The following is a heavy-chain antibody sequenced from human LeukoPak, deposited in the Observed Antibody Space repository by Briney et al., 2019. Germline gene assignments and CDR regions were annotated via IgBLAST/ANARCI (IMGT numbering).Heavy chain of an antibody. J-gene: IGHJ5*02. D-gene: IGHD2-21*02. Sequence: GAPVKVYCKASGYTFTRYHINWVRQAPGQDLEWMGWINVQTGKPTYAQGFTGRFVLSLDTSVNTAYLQINSLKAEDTAVYYCTRDFADTANRFDPWGQGTLVTVSS. V-gene: IGHV7-4-1*02. CDR3: TRDFADTANRFDP. CDR1: GYTFTRYH. CDR2: INVQTGKP.